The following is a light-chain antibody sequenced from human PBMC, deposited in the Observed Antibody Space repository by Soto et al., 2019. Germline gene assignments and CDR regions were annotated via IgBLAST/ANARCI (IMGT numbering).Light chain of an antibody. Sequence: KVMTQSPATLSVSPGERATLSCRASQSVNSNLAWYQQKPGQAPRLLLYGASTRAIGIPARFSGSASGTEFTRTSSSLQSEYSAVYDCQQYNDWTLTFGGGTKVEI. J-gene: IGKJ4*01. CDR3: QQYNDWTLT. V-gene: IGKV3-15*01. CDR2: GAS. CDR1: QSVNSN.